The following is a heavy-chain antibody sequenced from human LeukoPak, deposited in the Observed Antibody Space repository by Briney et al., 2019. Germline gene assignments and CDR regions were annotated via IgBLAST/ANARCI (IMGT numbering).Heavy chain of an antibody. D-gene: IGHD2/OR15-2a*01. CDR3: ARGDFYYYYMDV. CDR1: GGSISSYY. V-gene: IGHV4-59*08. CDR2: IYYSGST. J-gene: IGHJ6*03. Sequence: PSETLSLTCTVSGGSISSYYWSWIRQPPGKGLEWIGYIYYSGSTNYNPSLKSRVTISVDTSKNQFSLKLSSVTAADTAVYYCARGDFYYYYMDVWGKGTTVTVSS.